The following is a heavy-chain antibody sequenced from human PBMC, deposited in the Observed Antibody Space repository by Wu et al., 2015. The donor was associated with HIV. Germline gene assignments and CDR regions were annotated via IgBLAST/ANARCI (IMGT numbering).Heavy chain of an antibody. D-gene: IGHD3-10*01. V-gene: IGHV1-69*05. J-gene: IGHJ3*02. CDR3: ARGLVRGVYQGTAFVS. Sequence: QVQLVQSGAEVKKPGSSVKVSCKASGGTFSNYGINWVRQAPGQGLEWVGGIIPIFGTANYAQKFQGRVTITTDESTSTVYMELSSLRSEDTAVYHCARGLVRGVYQGTAFVSGAKGQWSSSLQ. CDR2: IIPIFGTA. CDR1: GGTFSNYG.